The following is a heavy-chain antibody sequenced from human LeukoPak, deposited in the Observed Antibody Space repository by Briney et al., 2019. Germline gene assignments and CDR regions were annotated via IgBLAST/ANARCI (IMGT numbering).Heavy chain of an antibody. D-gene: IGHD5-24*01. CDR1: GYTFTSYG. J-gene: IGHJ4*02. V-gene: IGHV1-18*01. CDR2: ISAYNGNT. Sequence: ASVKVSCKASGYTFTSYGISWGRQGPGQGLGWMGWISAYNGNTNYAQKLQGRVTMTTDTSTSTAYMELRSLRSDDTAVYYCARFERRDGYNYGDYWGQGTLVTVSS. CDR3: ARFERRDGYNYGDY.